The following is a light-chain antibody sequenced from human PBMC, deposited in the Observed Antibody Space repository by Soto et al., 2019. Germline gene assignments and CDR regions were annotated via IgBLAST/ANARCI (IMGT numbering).Light chain of an antibody. V-gene: IGKV3-20*01. CDR1: QSVSSSY. CDR3: QQYGSSRT. Sequence: EIVLTQSPGTLSLSPGERATLSCRASQSVSSSYLAWYQQKPGQAPRLLIYGASSRATGIPDRFSGSGSGKYFPLTISRLEHEDFAVYYWQQYGSSRTFGQGTKVEIK. J-gene: IGKJ1*01. CDR2: GAS.